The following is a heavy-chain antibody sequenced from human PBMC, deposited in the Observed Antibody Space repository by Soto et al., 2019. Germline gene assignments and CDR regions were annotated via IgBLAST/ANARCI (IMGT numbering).Heavy chain of an antibody. D-gene: IGHD6-13*01. Sequence: KGSGYKCINDGVGWVRLRPGRGLEWMGNIFSGAPNTSYSPSFQGQVTISADKSISTAYLQWRSLKASDTAIYYCANWRSSNWFDYWGQGSPVTVSS. CDR2: IFSGAPNT. V-gene: IGHV5-51*01. CDR1: GYKCINDG. J-gene: IGHJ4*02. CDR3: ANWRSSNWFDY.